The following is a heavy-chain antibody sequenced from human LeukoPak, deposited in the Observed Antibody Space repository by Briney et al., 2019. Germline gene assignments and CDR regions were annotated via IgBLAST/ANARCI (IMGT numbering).Heavy chain of an antibody. V-gene: IGHV3-21*01. CDR2: ISSSSSYI. D-gene: IGHD1-14*01. CDR3: ARDVSATGGKDY. CDR1: GFTFSSYS. J-gene: IGHJ4*02. Sequence: PGGSLRLSCAASGFTFSSYSMNWVRQAPGKGLEWVSSISSSSSYIYYADSVKGRFTISRDNAKNSLYLQMNSLRAEDTAVYYCARDVSATGGKDYWGQGTLVTVSS.